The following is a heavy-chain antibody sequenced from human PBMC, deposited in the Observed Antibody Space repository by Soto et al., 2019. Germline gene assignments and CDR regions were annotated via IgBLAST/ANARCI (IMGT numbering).Heavy chain of an antibody. CDR1: GGSFSGYY. CDR2: INHSGST. Sequence: SETLSLTCAVYGGSFSGYYWSWIRQPPGKGLEWIGEINHSGSTNYNPSLKSRVTISVDTSKNQFSLKLSSVTAADTAVYYCARGPVRYYXSGSLLYYYYGMDVWGQGTTVTVSS. CDR3: ARGPVRYYXSGSLLYYYYGMDV. J-gene: IGHJ6*02. D-gene: IGHD3-10*01. V-gene: IGHV4-34*01.